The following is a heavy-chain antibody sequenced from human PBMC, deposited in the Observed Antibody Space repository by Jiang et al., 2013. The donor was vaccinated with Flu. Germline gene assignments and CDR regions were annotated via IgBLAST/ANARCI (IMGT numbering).Heavy chain of an antibody. CDR3: ARHGWAAAGPGRRYNWFDP. V-gene: IGHV4-59*08. CDR2: ISSTGNT. Sequence: GSGLVKPSETLSLTCTVSGGSISNYFWSWIRQPPGKGLEWIGYISSTGNTNYNPSLKSRVTTSVDTSKNQFSLRLSSVTAADTAVYYCARHGWAAAGPGRRYNWFDPWGQGTLVTVSS. D-gene: IGHD6-13*01. J-gene: IGHJ5*02. CDR1: GGSISNYF.